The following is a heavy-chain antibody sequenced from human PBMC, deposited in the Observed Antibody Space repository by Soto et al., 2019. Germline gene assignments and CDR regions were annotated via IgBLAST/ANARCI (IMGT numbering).Heavy chain of an antibody. CDR3: ARDRGTSSRYYYAMDV. D-gene: IGHD6-6*01. J-gene: IGHJ6*02. CDR2: TSYHGSNK. V-gene: IGHV3-30*03. Sequence: QVQLVESGGGVVQPGGSLTLSCAGSGFTFSNFGMHWVRQAPGKGLEWVALTSYHGSNKFYADSVKGRFTISRDNSKNSLYLHMHSLRSEDTAVYYCARDRGTSSRYYYAMDVWGQGTTVTVSS. CDR1: GFTFSNFG.